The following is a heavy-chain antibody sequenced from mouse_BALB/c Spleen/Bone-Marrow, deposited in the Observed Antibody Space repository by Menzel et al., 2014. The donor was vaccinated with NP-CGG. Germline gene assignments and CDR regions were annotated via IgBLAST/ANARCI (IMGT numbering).Heavy chain of an antibody. CDR1: GYSFTNYY. CDR3: TRSNYGYWYFDV. J-gene: IGHJ1*01. Sequence: VQLQQSGAELVKPGASVKLSCKASGYSFTNYYMYWVKRRPGQGLEWIGEINPSNGGTNFNEKFKNKATLTVDKSSSTAYMQLSCLTSEDSAVYYCTRSNYGYWYFDVWGAGTTVTVSS. V-gene: IGHV1S81*02. D-gene: IGHD1-1*01. CDR2: INPSNGGT.